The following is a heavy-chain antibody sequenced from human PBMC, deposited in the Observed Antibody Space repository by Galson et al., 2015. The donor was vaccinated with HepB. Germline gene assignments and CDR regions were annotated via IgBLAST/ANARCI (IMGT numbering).Heavy chain of an antibody. J-gene: IGHJ4*02. CDR2: ISTTSTYI. Sequence: SLRLSCAASGFTFSSYSMNWVRQAPGKGLEWVSSISTTSTYIYYADSVKGRFTISRDNAKNSVYLQMDSLRADDTAVYYCARANWGRDFGFWGQGTLVTVSS. V-gene: IGHV3-21*01. D-gene: IGHD7-27*01. CDR3: ARANWGRDFGF. CDR1: GFTFSSYS.